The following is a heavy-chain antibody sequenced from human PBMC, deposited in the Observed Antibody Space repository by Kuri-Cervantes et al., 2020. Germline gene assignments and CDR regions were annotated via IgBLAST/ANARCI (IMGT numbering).Heavy chain of an antibody. CDR3: ARASTNYGSGSYTLGY. Sequence: ASVKVSCKASGYTFTNFGFSWVRQAPGQRLEWMGWINAGNGNTKYSQKFQGRVTITRDTSASTAYMELSSLRSEDTAVYYCARASTNYGSGSYTLGYWGQGTLVTVSS. J-gene: IGHJ4*02. CDR2: INAGNGNT. D-gene: IGHD3-10*01. CDR1: GYTFTNFG. V-gene: IGHV1-3*01.